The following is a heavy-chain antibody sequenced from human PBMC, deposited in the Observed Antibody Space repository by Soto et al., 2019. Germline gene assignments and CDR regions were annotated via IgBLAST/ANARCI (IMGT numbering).Heavy chain of an antibody. CDR1: GYPFPSYG. CDR2: INPYNDNT. Sequence: GASVKVSCKTSGYPFPSYGLSWVRQAPGQGLEWMGWINPYNDNTKYAQKFQGRATMTTDTSTRTVYMELNSLRSDDTAMYYCARDSKLVGAQFFDYWGQGTLVTVSS. V-gene: IGHV1-18*01. D-gene: IGHD2-8*02. J-gene: IGHJ4*02. CDR3: ARDSKLVGAQFFDY.